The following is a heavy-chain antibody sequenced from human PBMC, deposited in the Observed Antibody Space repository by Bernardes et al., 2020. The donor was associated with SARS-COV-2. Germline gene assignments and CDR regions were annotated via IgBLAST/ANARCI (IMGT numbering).Heavy chain of an antibody. CDR1: GYTFTSYG. Sequence: ASMKVSCKASGYTFTSYGMSWVRQAPGQGLEWMGWISAYNGDTDYAQKFQGRVTMTTDTSTSTAYMELRSLRFDDTAVYYCATVVGYSYGGGWFGPWGQGTLVTVSS. CDR2: ISAYNGDT. D-gene: IGHD5-18*01. J-gene: IGHJ5*02. V-gene: IGHV1-18*01. CDR3: ATVVGYSYGGGWFGP.